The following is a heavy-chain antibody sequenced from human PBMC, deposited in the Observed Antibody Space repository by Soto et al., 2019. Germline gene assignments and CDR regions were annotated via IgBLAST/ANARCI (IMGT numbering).Heavy chain of an antibody. V-gene: IGHV1-18*01. Sequence: ASVKVSCKASGYTFTSYGISWVRQAPGQGLEWMGWISAFNGNTYYAQKLQGRVTMTTDTSTNTVYMELRSLRSDDTAVYYCAREWDNKSEHSSGWYDDFWGQGTLVTVSS. D-gene: IGHD6-19*01. CDR1: GYTFTSYG. CDR2: ISAFNGNT. CDR3: AREWDNKSEHSSGWYDDF. J-gene: IGHJ4*02.